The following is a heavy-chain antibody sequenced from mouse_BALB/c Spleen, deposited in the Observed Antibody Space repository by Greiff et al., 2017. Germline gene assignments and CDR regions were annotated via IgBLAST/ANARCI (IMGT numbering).Heavy chain of an antibody. V-gene: IGHV1-69*02. CDR1: GYTFTSYW. CDR2: IYPSDSST. D-gene: IGHD2-3*01. Sequence: VQLQQPGAELVRPGASVKLSCKASGYTFTSYWINWVKQRPGQGLEWIGNIYPSDSSTNYNQKFKDKATLTVDKSSSTAYMQLSSPTSEDSAVYYCTRGDDGYYWFAYWGQGTLVTVSA. J-gene: IGHJ3*01. CDR3: TRGDDGYYWFAY.